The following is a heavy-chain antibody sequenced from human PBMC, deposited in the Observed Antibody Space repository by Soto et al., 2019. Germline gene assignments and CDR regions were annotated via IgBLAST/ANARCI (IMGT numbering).Heavy chain of an antibody. CDR3: ARVGLGYYYYYGMDF. D-gene: IGHD3-9*01. Sequence: GASVKVSCKASGGTFSSYAISWVRQAPGQGLEWMGGIIPIFGTANYAQKFQGRVTITADESTSTAYMELSSLRSEDTAVYYCARVGLGYYYYYGMDFWGQGTTVTVSS. CDR1: GGTFSSYA. V-gene: IGHV1-69*13. J-gene: IGHJ6*02. CDR2: IIPIFGTA.